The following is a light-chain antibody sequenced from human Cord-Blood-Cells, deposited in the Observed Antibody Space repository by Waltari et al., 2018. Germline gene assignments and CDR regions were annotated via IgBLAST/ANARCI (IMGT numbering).Light chain of an antibody. Sequence: DIQMTQSPSSLSAPVGDRVTSTCQASQDISNYLNWYQQKPGKAPKLLIYDAANLETGVPSRFSGSGSWTDFTFTISSLQPEDIATYYCQQYDNLPFTFGHGTKVDIK. V-gene: IGKV1-33*01. J-gene: IGKJ3*01. CDR1: QDISNY. CDR3: QQYDNLPFT. CDR2: DAA.